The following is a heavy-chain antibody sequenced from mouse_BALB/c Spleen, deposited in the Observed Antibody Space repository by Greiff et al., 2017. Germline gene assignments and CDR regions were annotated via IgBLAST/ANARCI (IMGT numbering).Heavy chain of an antibody. J-gene: IGHJ2*01. CDR3: ARGVTYYFDG. D-gene: IGHD2-2*01. CDR1: GFNIKDYH. V-gene: IGHV14-1*02. CDR2: IDPENGNT. Sequence: EVQLQQSGAELVRPGALVKLSCKASGFNIKDYHMHWVKQRPEQGLEWIGWIDPENGNTIYDPKFQGKASITADTSSNTAYLQLSSLTSEDTAVYYCARGVTYYFDGWGQGTTRTVSS.